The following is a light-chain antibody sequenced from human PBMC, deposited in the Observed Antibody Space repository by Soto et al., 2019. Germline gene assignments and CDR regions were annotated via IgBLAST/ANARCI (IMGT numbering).Light chain of an antibody. V-gene: IGLV2-14*03. CDR3: SSYTTSSTVV. CDR1: SSDVGGYNY. CDR2: DVS. J-gene: IGLJ2*01. Sequence: QSVLTQPASVSGSPGQSITISCSGTSSDVGGYNYVTWYQHHPGKAPELMIYDVSNRPSGGPNRFSGSTSGNTASLPISGLQAEDEAAYYCSSYTTSSTVVFGGGTKLTVL.